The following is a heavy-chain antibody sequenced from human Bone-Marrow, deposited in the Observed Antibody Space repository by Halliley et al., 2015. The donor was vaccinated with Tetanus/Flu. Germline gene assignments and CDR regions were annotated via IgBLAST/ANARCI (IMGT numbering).Heavy chain of an antibody. D-gene: IGHD1-1*01. Sequence: SLRLSCAASGFNFNNAWMSWVRQAPGKGLEWVGRIKGKTDGETTDYAAPVKGRVTISREDSKTSVFLQMNSLKTEGTAVYYCTTGARPWPTTSFFDHWGQGALVTFSS. CDR3: TTGARPWPTTSFFDH. CDR2: IKGKTDGETT. J-gene: IGHJ4*02. V-gene: IGHV3-15*01. CDR1: GFNFNNAW.